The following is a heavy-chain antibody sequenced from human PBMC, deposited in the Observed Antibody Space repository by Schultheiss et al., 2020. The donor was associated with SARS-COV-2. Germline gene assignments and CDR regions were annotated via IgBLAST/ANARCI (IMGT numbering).Heavy chain of an antibody. J-gene: IGHJ5*02. CDR1: GGSISSYY. D-gene: IGHD1-1*01. Sequence: SETLSLTCTVSGGSISSYYWSWIRQPPGKGLEWIGYIYYSGSTNYNPSLKSRVTISVDTSKNQFSLKLSSVTAADTAVYYCAQYTTGGGPEGNWFDPWGQGTLVTVSS. CDR2: IYYSGST. CDR3: AQYTTGGGPEGNWFDP. V-gene: IGHV4-59*01.